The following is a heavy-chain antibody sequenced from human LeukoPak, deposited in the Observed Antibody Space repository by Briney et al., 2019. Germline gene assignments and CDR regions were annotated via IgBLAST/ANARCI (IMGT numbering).Heavy chain of an antibody. V-gene: IGHV4-59*01. J-gene: IGHJ4*02. D-gene: IGHD3-10*02. CDR1: GGSISSYY. Sequence: SETLSLTCTVPGGSISSYYWSWIRQPPGKGLEWIGYIYYSGSTNYNPSLKSRVTISVDTSKNQFSLKLSSVTAADTAVYYCARISQDVRLFDYWGQGTLVTVSS. CDR2: IYYSGST. CDR3: ARISQDVRLFDY.